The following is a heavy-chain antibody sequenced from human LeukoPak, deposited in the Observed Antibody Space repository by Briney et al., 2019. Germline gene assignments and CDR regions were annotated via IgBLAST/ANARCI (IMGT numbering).Heavy chain of an antibody. CDR3: ARDPCSSVNCPLHY. V-gene: IGHV4-34*01. Sequence: PSETLSLTCAVYGGSLSGAYCTWIRQTPEKGLEWIGEINHSGRSNYSPSLEPRVTISLDKSQNHFSLKVTSVTAADSAVYYCARDPCSSVNCPLHYWGQGTQVTVSS. CDR2: INHSGRS. CDR1: GGSLSGAY. J-gene: IGHJ4*02. D-gene: IGHD6-19*01.